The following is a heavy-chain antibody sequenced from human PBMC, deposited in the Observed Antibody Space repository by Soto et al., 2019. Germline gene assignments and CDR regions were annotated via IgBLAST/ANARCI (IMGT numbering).Heavy chain of an antibody. CDR2: IYHSGST. Sequence: QLQLQESGSGLVKPSQTLSLTCAVSGGSISSGGYSWSWIRQPPGKGLEWIGYIYHSGSTYYNPSLKRRVTIAVDRSKNQFSLKLSSVTAADTAVYYCASYDILTGAFDYWGQGTLVTVSS. D-gene: IGHD3-9*01. CDR1: GGSISSGGYS. J-gene: IGHJ4*02. CDR3: ASYDILTGAFDY. V-gene: IGHV4-30-2*01.